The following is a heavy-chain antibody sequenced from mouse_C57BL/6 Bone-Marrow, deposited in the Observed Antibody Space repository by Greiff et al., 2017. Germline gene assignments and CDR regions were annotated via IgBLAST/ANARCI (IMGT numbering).Heavy chain of an antibody. CDR1: GYAFTNYL. V-gene: IGHV1-54*01. D-gene: IGHD2-2*01. CDR3: ARGGGYDIAY. CDR2: INPGSGGT. Sequence: VQLQQSGAELVRPGTSVKVSCKASGYAFTNYLIEWVKQRPGQGLEWIGVINPGSGGTNYNEKFKGKATLTADKSSSTAYMQLSSLTSEDSAVYFCARGGGYDIAYWGQGTLVTVSA. J-gene: IGHJ3*01.